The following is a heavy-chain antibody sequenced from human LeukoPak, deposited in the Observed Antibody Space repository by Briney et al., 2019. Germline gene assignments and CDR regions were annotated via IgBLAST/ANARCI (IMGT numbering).Heavy chain of an antibody. D-gene: IGHD3-16*01. V-gene: IGHV4-4*07. CDR3: AKDSLRCCWYFDL. Sequence: PSETLSLTCTVSGGSISRYYWSWIRQPAGKGLEWIGRIYTSGITNYNPSLKSRVSMSVDTSKNQFSLNLRSVTAEDTAVYYCAKDSLRCCWYFDLWGRGTLVTVSS. CDR2: IYTSGIT. J-gene: IGHJ2*01. CDR1: GGSISRYY.